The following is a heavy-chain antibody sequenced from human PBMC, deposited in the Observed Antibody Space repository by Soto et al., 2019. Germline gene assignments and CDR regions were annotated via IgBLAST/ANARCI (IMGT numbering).Heavy chain of an antibody. D-gene: IGHD6-13*01. Sequence: QVQLVQSGAEVKKPGSSVRVSCKASGGTFSSYAISWVRQAPGQGLEWMGGIIPIFGTENYAQKFQGRVTITADEPTRTAYMELSSLRSENTAVYYCARDRIASSKYYYGMDVWAQGTTVTVSS. J-gene: IGHJ6*02. V-gene: IGHV1-69*01. CDR1: GGTFSSYA. CDR2: IIPIFGTE. CDR3: ARDRIASSKYYYGMDV.